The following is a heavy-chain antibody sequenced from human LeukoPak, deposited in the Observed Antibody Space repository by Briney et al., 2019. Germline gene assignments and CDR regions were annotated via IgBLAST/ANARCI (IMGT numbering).Heavy chain of an antibody. J-gene: IGHJ4*02. CDR1: GYTFTGYH. CDR2: INANSGGT. V-gene: IGHV1-2*02. D-gene: IGHD3-16*01. CDR3: ARESMIARERKFDY. Sequence: ASVKVSCKASGYTFTGYHMHWVRQAPGQGLEWMGWINANSGGTNYAQKFQGRVTMTRDTSTSTVYMELSSLRSEDTAVYYCARESMIARERKFDYWGQGTLVTVSS.